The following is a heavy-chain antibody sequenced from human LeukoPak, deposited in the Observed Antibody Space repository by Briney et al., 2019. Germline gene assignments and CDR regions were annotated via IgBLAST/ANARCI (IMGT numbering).Heavy chain of an antibody. Sequence: PSETLSLTCAVYGGSFSGYYWSWIRQPPGKGLEWIGEINHSGSTNYNPSLKSRVTISVDTSKNQFSPKLSSVTAADTAVYYCARGPVGIAAARDFDYWGQGTLVTVSS. CDR1: GGSFSGYY. J-gene: IGHJ4*02. CDR3: ARGPVGIAAARDFDY. CDR2: INHSGST. V-gene: IGHV4-34*01. D-gene: IGHD6-13*01.